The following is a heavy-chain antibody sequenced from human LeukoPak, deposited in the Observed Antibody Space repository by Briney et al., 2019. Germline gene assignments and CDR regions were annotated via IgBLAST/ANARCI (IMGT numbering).Heavy chain of an antibody. CDR3: AKDSTMIVVVRYFDY. CDR1: GFTFSSYA. Sequence: GGSLRLSCAASGFTFSSYAMSWVRQAPGKGLEWVSAISGSGGSTYYADSVKGRFTISRDNSKNTLYLQMNSLRAEDTAVYYCAKDSTMIVVVRYFDYWGQGTLVTVSS. J-gene: IGHJ4*02. D-gene: IGHD3-22*01. V-gene: IGHV3-23*01. CDR2: ISGSGGST.